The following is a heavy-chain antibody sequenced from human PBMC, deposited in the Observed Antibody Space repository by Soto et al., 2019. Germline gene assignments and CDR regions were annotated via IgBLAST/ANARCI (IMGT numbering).Heavy chain of an antibody. V-gene: IGHV5-51*01. CDR1: GYSFTSYW. D-gene: IGHD3-16*01. Sequence: PGESLKISCKGSGYSFTSYWIGWVRQMPGKGLEWMGIIYPSDSDTRYSPSFQGQVTISADKSTNTAYLQWSSLKASDTAMYYCGRSYYDGGAFFVKTGNLEYGGKGPRAPVS. CDR2: IYPSDSDT. J-gene: IGHJ4*02. CDR3: GRSYYDGGAFFVKTGNLEY.